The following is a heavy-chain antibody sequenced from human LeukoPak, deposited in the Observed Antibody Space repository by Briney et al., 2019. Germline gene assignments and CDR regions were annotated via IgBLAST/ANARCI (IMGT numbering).Heavy chain of an antibody. J-gene: IGHJ4*02. Sequence: ASVKLSCKASGYTFTSYYMHWVRQAPGQGLEWMGIVNPSGGSTTYAQKFQGRVTMTRDTYTSTVYVELSSLRSEDTAVYYCARGAGAGRRFDYWGQGTLVTVSS. CDR3: ARGAGAGRRFDY. V-gene: IGHV1-46*03. CDR2: VNPSGGST. CDR1: GYTFTSYY. D-gene: IGHD6-19*01.